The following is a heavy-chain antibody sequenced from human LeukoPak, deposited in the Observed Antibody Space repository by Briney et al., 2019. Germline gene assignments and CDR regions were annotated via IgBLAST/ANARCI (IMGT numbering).Heavy chain of an antibody. V-gene: IGHV3-33*01. Sequence: GRSLRLSCAASGFTFSSYGMHGVRQAPGKGLDWVAVIWYDGSNKYYADSVKGRFTISRDNSKNTLYLQMNSLRAEDTAVYYCAREARGYILTGYYRAFDYWGQGTLVTVSS. CDR2: IWYDGSNK. CDR1: GFTFSSYG. D-gene: IGHD3-9*01. CDR3: AREARGYILTGYYRAFDY. J-gene: IGHJ4*02.